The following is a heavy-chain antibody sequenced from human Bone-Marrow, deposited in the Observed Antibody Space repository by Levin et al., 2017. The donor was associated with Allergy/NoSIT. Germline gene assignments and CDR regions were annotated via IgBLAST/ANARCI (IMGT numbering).Heavy chain of an antibody. CDR2: IIPIFGTA. Sequence: SVKVSCKASGGTFSSYAISWVRQAPGQGLEWMGGIIPIFGTANYAQKFQGRVTITADESTSTAYMELSSLRSEDTAVYYCASIGDTAMAPPIFDYWGQGTLVTVSS. V-gene: IGHV1-69*13. CDR3: ASIGDTAMAPPIFDY. D-gene: IGHD5-18*01. J-gene: IGHJ4*02. CDR1: GGTFSSYA.